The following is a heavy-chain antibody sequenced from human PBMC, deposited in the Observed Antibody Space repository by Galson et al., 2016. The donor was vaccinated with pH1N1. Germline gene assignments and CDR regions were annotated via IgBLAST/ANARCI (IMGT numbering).Heavy chain of an antibody. D-gene: IGHD5-12*01. Sequence: SLRLSCAASGFGFSNYGMHWVRQAPGKGLEWVAVVSQAGTYKDYADSVKGRFTISRDNSKRTLFLQMNSLRVEDTAVYYFARDQYSGFDDEAFDQWGQGTLVTVSS. CDR2: VSQAGTYK. CDR1: GFGFSNYG. J-gene: IGHJ4*02. V-gene: IGHV3-30*03. CDR3: ARDQYSGFDDEAFDQ.